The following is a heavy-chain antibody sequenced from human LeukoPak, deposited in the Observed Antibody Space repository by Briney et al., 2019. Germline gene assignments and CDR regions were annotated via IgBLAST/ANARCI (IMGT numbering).Heavy chain of an antibody. D-gene: IGHD2-21*02. J-gene: IGHJ4*02. CDR2: ISGGSRSI. CDR3: ARDYFYCGGDCFVDY. Sequence: GGSLRLSCAASGLTFNNAWMSWVRQAPGKGLEWVSSISGGSRSIYYVDSVKGRFTISRDNAKNSLYLQVNSLRAEDTAIYYCARDYFYCGGDCFVDYWGQGTLVTVSS. V-gene: IGHV3-21*04. CDR1: GLTFNNAW.